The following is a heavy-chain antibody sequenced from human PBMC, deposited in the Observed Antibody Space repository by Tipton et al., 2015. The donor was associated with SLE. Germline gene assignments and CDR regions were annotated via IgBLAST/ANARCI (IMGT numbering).Heavy chain of an antibody. CDR2: VYYGGST. CDR3: ARGLSQDN. Sequence: LRLSCNVSGGSISNLYWSWIRQPPGKPLEWIGYVYYGGSTKYNPSLKSRVTISVDTSKNQFSLMLTSVTAADTAVYYCARGLSQDNWGQGTLVTVSS. V-gene: IGHV4-59*11. CDR1: GGSISNLY. J-gene: IGHJ4*02.